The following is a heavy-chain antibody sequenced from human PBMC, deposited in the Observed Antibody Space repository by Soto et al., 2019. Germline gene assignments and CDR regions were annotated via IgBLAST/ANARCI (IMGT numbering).Heavy chain of an antibody. D-gene: IGHD4-17*01. CDR3: ARRQQEYGAYTDYFTY. CDR2: LYESGST. V-gene: IGHV4-39*01. J-gene: IGHJ4*02. CDR1: GGPFSSGTYY. Sequence: PSETLSLTCTVSGGPFSSGTYYWGWIRQPPGKGLEWIASLYESGSTYYNPSLKSRVTISVDTSRDQFSLKLSSVTAADTAVYYCARRQQEYGAYTDYFTYWGQGTLVTVSS.